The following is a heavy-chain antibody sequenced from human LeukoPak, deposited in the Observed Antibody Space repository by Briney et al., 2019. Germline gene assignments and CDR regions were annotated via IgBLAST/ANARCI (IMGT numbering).Heavy chain of an antibody. J-gene: IGHJ4*02. V-gene: IGHV1-18*01. CDR2: ISAYNGNT. Sequence: ASVKVSCKASGYTFTNYGISWVRQAHGQGLEWMGWISAYNGNTNYAQKLQGRVTMTTDTSTSTAYMELRSLRSDDTAVYYCARVIEWELLGVYFDYWGQGTLVTVSS. CDR3: ARVIEWELLGVYFDY. CDR1: GYTFTNYG. D-gene: IGHD1-26*01.